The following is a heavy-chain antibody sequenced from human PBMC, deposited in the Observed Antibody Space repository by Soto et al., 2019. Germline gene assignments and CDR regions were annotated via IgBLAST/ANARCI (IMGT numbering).Heavy chain of an antibody. Sequence: PGGSLRLSCAASGFTFSSYAMSWVRQAPGKGLEWVSAISGSGGSTYYADSVKGRFTISRDNSKNTLYLQMNSLRAEDTAVYYCAKDQYDFWSGYPTPWFDPWGQGTLVTVSS. V-gene: IGHV3-23*01. CDR3: AKDQYDFWSGYPTPWFDP. CDR2: ISGSGGST. CDR1: GFTFSSYA. J-gene: IGHJ5*02. D-gene: IGHD3-3*01.